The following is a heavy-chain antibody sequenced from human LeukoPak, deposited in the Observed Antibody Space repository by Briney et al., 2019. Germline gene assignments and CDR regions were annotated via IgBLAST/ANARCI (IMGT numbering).Heavy chain of an antibody. J-gene: IGHJ4*02. D-gene: IGHD3-22*01. Sequence: KSGGSLRLSCAASGFTFSSYSMNWVRQAPGKGLEWVSSISSSSSYIYYADSVKGRFTISRDNAKNSLYLQMNSLRTEDTAVYYCARDGRQDSSGYYYIYWGQGTLVTVSS. CDR2: ISSSSSYI. V-gene: IGHV3-21*01. CDR3: ARDGRQDSSGYYYIY. CDR1: GFTFSSYS.